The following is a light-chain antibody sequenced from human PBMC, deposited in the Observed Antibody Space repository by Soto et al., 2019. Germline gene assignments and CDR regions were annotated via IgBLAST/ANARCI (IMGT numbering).Light chain of an antibody. CDR2: LGS. J-gene: IGKJ5*01. V-gene: IGKV2-28*01. Sequence: DIVMTQSRLSLPVTPGARASISCSSSKSLLHSNGYNYLDWYLQKPGQSPQLLIYLGSNRASGVPDRFSGSGSGTDFTLNINRVEAEDVGVYYCMQALQTPFTFGQGTRLEIK. CDR1: KSLLHSNGYNY. CDR3: MQALQTPFT.